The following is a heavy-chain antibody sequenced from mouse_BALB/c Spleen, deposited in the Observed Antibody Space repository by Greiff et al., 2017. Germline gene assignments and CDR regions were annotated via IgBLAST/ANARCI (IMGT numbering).Heavy chain of an antibody. V-gene: IGHV3-6*02. CDR1: GYSITSGYY. J-gene: IGHJ4*01. Sequence: EVKVEESGPGLVKPSQSLSLTCSVTGYSITSGYYWNWIRQFPGNKLEWMGYISYDGSNNYNPSLKNRISITRDTSKNQFFLKLNSVTTEDTATYYCARVRTGYYAMDYWGQGTSVTVSS. CDR3: ARVRTGYYAMDY. CDR2: ISYDGSN.